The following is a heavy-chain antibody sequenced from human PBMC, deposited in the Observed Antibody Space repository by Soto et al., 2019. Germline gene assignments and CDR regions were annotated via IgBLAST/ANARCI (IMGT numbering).Heavy chain of an antibody. CDR2: INHSGST. D-gene: IGHD6-13*01. CDR3: ATNVAAAIDY. CDR1: GGSFSGYY. J-gene: IGHJ4*02. V-gene: IGHV4-34*01. Sequence: QVQLQQWGAGLLKPSETLSLTCAVYGGSFSGYYWSWIRQPPGKGLEWIGEINHSGSTNYNPSLKSRVTIXGDTSKNQFSLKLSSVTAADTAVYYCATNVAAAIDYWGQGTLVTVSS.